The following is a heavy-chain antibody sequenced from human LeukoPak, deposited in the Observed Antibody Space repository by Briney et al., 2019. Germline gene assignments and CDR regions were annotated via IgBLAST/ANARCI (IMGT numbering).Heavy chain of an antibody. V-gene: IGHV1-69*06. CDR2: IIPIFDTA. D-gene: IGHD2-2*01. CDR3: ARGGGPTQLLIANYYYMDV. Sequence: SVKVSCKASGGTFSNYAISWVRQAPGQGLEWMGGIIPIFDTANYAQKFQGRVTITADKSTSTAYMDLSSLRSEDTAVYYCARGGGPTQLLIANYYYMDVWGKGTTVTVSS. CDR1: GGTFSNYA. J-gene: IGHJ6*03.